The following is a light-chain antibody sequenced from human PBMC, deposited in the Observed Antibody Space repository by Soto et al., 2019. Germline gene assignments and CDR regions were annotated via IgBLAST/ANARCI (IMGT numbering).Light chain of an antibody. CDR1: QSVYTT. Sequence: EIVMTQSPATLSVSPGERATLSCWASQSVYTTLAWYQQKPGQAPRLLIYGASTRATGIPARFSGTGSATEFPLTISSLQSEDSAVYYCQQYNKWPLTFGGGTKVEI. J-gene: IGKJ4*01. CDR3: QQYNKWPLT. CDR2: GAS. V-gene: IGKV3-15*01.